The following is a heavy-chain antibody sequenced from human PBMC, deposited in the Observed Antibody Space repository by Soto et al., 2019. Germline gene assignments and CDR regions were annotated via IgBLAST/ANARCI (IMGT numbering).Heavy chain of an antibody. Sequence: QLVQSGAGVKSPGASVPLSCKGSGYTVINYAIHWVRQAPGRGLEWLGGINVGNSGTQYSQKFQGRVSITKDTSASTVCMELRSLRSEDTAVYYCARDFAEPSTDPRYFYRFGVWGQGTTVTVSS. D-gene: IGHD3-10*01. CDR1: GYTVINYA. CDR3: ARDFAEPSTDPRYFYRFGV. J-gene: IGHJ6*02. CDR2: INVGNSGT. V-gene: IGHV1-3*01.